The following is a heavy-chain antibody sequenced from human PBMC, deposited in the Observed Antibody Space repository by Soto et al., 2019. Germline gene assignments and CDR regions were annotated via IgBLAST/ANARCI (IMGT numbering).Heavy chain of an antibody. V-gene: IGHV1-69*13. CDR3: ALRPPSYDSSGWSQNWFDP. J-gene: IGHJ5*02. CDR1: GGTFSSYA. Sequence: ASVKVSCKASGGTFSSYAISWVRQAPGQGLEWMGGIIPIFGTANYAQKFQGRVTITADESTSTAYMELSSLRSEDTAVYYCALRPPSYDSSGWSQNWFDPWGQGTLVTVSS. CDR2: IIPIFGTA. D-gene: IGHD3-22*01.